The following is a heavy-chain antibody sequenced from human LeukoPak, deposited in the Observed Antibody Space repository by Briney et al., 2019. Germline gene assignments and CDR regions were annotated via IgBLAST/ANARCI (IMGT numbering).Heavy chain of an antibody. CDR1: GFTFSNYG. J-gene: IGHJ4*02. Sequence: PGGTLRLSCAASGFTFSNYGLSWVRQAPGKGLEWVSGITGSGGSTYYADSVKGRFTISRDNSQNTLYLQMNSLRAEDSAVYYCARQRAFDYWGQGTLVTVSS. V-gene: IGHV3-23*01. CDR3: ARQRAFDY. CDR2: ITGSGGST. D-gene: IGHD5-24*01.